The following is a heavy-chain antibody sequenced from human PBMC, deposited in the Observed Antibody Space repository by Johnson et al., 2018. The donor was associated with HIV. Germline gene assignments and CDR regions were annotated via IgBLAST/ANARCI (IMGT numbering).Heavy chain of an antibody. CDR3: ARAGSSSDDAFDI. CDR1: GFTFSNYG. Sequence: QVQLVESGGGVVQPGRSLRLSCAASGFTFSNYGMHWVRQAPGKGLEWVAVISYDGGHGYYAEFVRGRFTISRDNSENTVYLQMDSLRAGDTAIYYCARAGSSSDDAFDILGQGTMVTVSS. V-gene: IGHV3-30*03. D-gene: IGHD6-6*01. J-gene: IGHJ3*02. CDR2: ISYDGGHG.